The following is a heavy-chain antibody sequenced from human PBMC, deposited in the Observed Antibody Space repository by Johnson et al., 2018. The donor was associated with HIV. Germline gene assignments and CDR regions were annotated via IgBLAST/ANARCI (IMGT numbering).Heavy chain of an antibody. J-gene: IGHJ3*02. V-gene: IGHV3-30*04. CDR3: ARVGGGSYLLGAFDI. CDR1: GFTFSRYA. Sequence: QVQLVESGGGLIQSGGSLRLSCAASGFTFSRYAMHWVRQAPVKGLEWVAVISYDGSNKYYADSVKGRFTISRDNAKNSLYLQMNSLRAEDTALYYCARVGGGSYLLGAFDIWGQGTMVTVSS. D-gene: IGHD1-26*01. CDR2: ISYDGSNK.